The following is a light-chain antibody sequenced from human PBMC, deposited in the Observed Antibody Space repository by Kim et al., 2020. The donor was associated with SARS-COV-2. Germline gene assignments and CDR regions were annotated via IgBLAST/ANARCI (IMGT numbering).Light chain of an antibody. V-gene: IGKV3-15*01. J-gene: IGKJ4*01. CDR3: QQYDRWPLT. Sequence: VSPGETATLSCRATQNIGNHLAWFQQKPGQAPALVINDATTRATGVPTRFSGSGSGTEFTLTISGLKSEDFAVYYCQQYDRWPLTFGGGTKVDIK. CDR1: QNIGNH. CDR2: DAT.